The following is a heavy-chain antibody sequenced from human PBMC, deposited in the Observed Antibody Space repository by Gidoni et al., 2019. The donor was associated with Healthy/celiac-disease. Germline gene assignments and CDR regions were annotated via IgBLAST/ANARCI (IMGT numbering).Heavy chain of an antibody. D-gene: IGHD3-10*01. CDR1: GFTFSSYW. CDR3: ARDPGGYSEFDP. CDR2: INSDGSST. Sequence: EVQLVESGGGLVQPGGSLRLSRAASGFTFSSYWMHWVRQAPGKGLVWVSRINSDGSSTSYADSVKGRFTISRDNAKNTLYLQMNSLRAEDTAVYYCARDPGGYSEFDPWGQGTLVTVSS. J-gene: IGHJ5*02. V-gene: IGHV3-74*01.